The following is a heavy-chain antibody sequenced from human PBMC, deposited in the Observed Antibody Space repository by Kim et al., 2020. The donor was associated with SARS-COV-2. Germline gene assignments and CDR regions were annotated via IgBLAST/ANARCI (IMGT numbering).Heavy chain of an antibody. V-gene: IGHV3-11*01. Sequence: YADSVKGRFTISRDNAKNSLYLQMNSLRAEDTAVYYCARYLDTAMAYFDYWGQGTLVTVSS. D-gene: IGHD5-18*01. J-gene: IGHJ4*02. CDR3: ARYLDTAMAYFDY.